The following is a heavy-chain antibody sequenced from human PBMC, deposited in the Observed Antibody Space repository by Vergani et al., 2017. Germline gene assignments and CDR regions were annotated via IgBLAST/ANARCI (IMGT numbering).Heavy chain of an antibody. D-gene: IGHD3-3*01. CDR3: ARPYYDFWSGYPYDFDY. V-gene: IGHV4-59*01. J-gene: IGHJ4*02. CDR2: IYYSGST. Sequence: QVQLQESGPGLVKPSETLSLTCTVSGGSISSYYWSWIRQPPGKGLEWIGYIYYSGSTNYNPSLKSRVTISVDTSKNQFSLKLSSVTAADTAVYYCARPYYDFWSGYPYDFDYWGQGTLVTVSS. CDR1: GGSISSYY.